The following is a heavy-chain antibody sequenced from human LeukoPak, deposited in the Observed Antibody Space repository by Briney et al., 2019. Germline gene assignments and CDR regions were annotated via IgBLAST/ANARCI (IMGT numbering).Heavy chain of an antibody. CDR3: ARGGSIVGATPHDAFDI. Sequence: SETLSLTCTVSAAPITSYYWSWIRQPPGKGLEWIGYIYYSGSTNYNPSLKSRVAISMDTSKNQVSLRLSSVTAADTAVYYCARGGSIVGATPHDAFDIWGQGTVVTVS. V-gene: IGHV4-59*01. D-gene: IGHD1-26*01. CDR2: IYYSGST. CDR1: AAPITSYY. J-gene: IGHJ3*02.